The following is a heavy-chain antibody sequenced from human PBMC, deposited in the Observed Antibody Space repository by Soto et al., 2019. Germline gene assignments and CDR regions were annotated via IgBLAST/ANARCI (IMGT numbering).Heavy chain of an antibody. J-gene: IGHJ4*02. V-gene: IGHV3-30-3*01. CDR3: AIVSRPSGISSSDFDY. CDR2: ISYDGNTQ. D-gene: IGHD6-6*01. Sequence: QVQLVESGGGVVQPGTSLRLSCAASGITLSSYSIHWVRQAPGKGLDWVAVISYDGNTQFYGDSVKGRFIVSSDNSRNTLDLQLNTLQAEDTALYYCAIVSRPSGISSSDFDYRGQGTLVIVGS. CDR1: GITLSSYS.